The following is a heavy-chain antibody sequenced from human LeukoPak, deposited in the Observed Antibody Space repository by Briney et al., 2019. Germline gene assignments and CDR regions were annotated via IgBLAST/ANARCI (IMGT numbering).Heavy chain of an antibody. Sequence: PGRSLRLSCAASGFTFDDYAMHWARQAPGKGLEWVSGISWNSGSIGYADSVKGRFTISRDNAKNSLYLQMNSLRAEDTALYYCAKATGDYYYYGMDVWGQGTTVTVSS. CDR3: AKATGDYYYYGMDV. D-gene: IGHD3-10*01. CDR2: ISWNSGSI. V-gene: IGHV3-9*01. J-gene: IGHJ6*02. CDR1: GFTFDDYA.